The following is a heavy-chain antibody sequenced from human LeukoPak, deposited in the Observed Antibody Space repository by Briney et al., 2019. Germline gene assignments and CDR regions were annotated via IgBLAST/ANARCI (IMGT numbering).Heavy chain of an antibody. CDR1: GFTFSSFD. J-gene: IGHJ4*02. V-gene: IGHV3-48*03. CDR3: ARVGRQLLLVY. D-gene: IGHD5-18*01. CDR2: ISSSGSTI. Sequence: GGSLRLSCAASGFTFSSFDMSWVSQAPGKGLEWVLYISSSGSTIYYADSVKGRFTISRDNAKNSLYLQMNSLRAEDTAVYYCARVGRQLLLVYWGQGTLVTVSS.